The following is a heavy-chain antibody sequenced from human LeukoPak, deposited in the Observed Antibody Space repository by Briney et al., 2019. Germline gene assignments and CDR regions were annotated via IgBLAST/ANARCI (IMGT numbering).Heavy chain of an antibody. CDR3: ARKLWHRNDC. V-gene: IGHV3-23*01. Sequence: PGGSLRLSCAASGFTFISYAMSWVRQAPGKGLEWVSAISGSGGSTYYADSVKGRFTVSRDNFKNTLYLQMNSLRAEDTALYYCARKLWHRNDCWGQGTLVTVSS. CDR2: ISGSGGST. J-gene: IGHJ4*02. D-gene: IGHD3-16*01. CDR1: GFTFISYA.